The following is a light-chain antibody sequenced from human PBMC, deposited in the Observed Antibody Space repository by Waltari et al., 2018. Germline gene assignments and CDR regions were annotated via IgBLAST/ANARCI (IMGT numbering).Light chain of an antibody. CDR1: QSVSSK. CDR2: GAS. V-gene: IGKV3-15*01. Sequence: EIVMMQSPATLSVSPGERAHPSRRASQSVSSKLAWYQQKPGQAPRLLIYGASTRATGVPARFSGSGSGTEFTLTISSLQSEDFAVYYCQQYNNWPPWTFGQGTKVEIK. CDR3: QQYNNWPPWT. J-gene: IGKJ1*01.